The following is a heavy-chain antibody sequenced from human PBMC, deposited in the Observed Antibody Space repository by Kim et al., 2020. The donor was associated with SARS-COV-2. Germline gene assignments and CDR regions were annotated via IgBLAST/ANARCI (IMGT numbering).Heavy chain of an antibody. Sequence: SETLSLTCTVSGGSISSGGYYWSWIRQHPGKGLEWIGYTFNSGSTSTNPPLKSRVTFPENPLKTQFPLKLTPVPAATTAVYYVPREDTPQEALVIWGQGT. J-gene: IGHJ3*02. CDR2: TFNSGST. CDR1: GGSISSGGYY. V-gene: IGHV4-31*03. CDR3: PREDTPQEALVI.